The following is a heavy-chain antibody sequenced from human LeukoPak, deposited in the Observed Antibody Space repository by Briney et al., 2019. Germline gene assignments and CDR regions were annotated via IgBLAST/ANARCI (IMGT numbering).Heavy chain of an antibody. D-gene: IGHD3-10*01. CDR2: IYTSGST. Sequence: SGTLSLTCTVSGGSISSYYWSWVRQPAGKGLEWIGRIYTSGSTNYNPSLKSRVTISVDKSKNQFTLKLSSVTAANTAVYYCARDGNHYGSGSYYSFDCWGQGTLVTVSS. V-gene: IGHV4-4*07. CDR1: GGSISSYY. J-gene: IGHJ4*02. CDR3: ARDGNHYGSGSYYSFDC.